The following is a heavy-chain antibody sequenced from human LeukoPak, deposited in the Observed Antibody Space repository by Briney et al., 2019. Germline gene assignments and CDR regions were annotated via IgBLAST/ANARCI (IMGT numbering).Heavy chain of an antibody. J-gene: IGHJ4*02. Sequence: GGSLRLSCAASGFSVISTYMSWVRQAPGKGLEWVSVIYDAGSTYYADSVNGRFTISRDNSKNTLYLQMSSLRAEDTAVYYCANVDAGDYWGQGTPVTVSS. CDR2: IYDAGST. V-gene: IGHV3-66*01. CDR1: GFSVISTY. D-gene: IGHD5-12*01. CDR3: ANVDAGDY.